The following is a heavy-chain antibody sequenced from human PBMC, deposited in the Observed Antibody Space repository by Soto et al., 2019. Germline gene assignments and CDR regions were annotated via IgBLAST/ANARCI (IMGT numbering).Heavy chain of an antibody. V-gene: IGHV1-2*04. CDR2: INPNSGGT. CDR3: ARDCSSTSCLDAFDI. CDR1: GYTFTGYY. J-gene: IGHJ3*02. D-gene: IGHD2-2*01. Sequence: GASVKVSCKASGYTFTGYYMHWVRQAPGQGLEWMGWINPNSGGTNYAQKFQGWVTMTRDTSISTAYMELSRLRSDDTAVYYCARDCSSTSCLDAFDIWGQGTMVTV.